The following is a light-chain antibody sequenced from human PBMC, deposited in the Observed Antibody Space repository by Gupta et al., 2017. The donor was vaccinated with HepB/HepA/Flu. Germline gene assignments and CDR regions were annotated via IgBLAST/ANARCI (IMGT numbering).Light chain of an antibody. CDR2: YDS. V-gene: IGLV3-21*04. Sequence: SYVLTQPPSVSVAPGKTASITCGGNNIGSKSVHWYQQKPGQAPVLVIYYDSDRPSGIPERFSGSNSGNTATLTISRVEAGDEADYYCQVWDSTSDHPGVVFGGGTKLTV. CDR3: QVWDSTSDHPGVV. CDR1: NIGSKS. J-gene: IGLJ2*01.